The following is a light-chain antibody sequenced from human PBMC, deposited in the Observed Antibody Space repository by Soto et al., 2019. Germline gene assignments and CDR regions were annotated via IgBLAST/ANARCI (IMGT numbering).Light chain of an antibody. CDR3: QQYNGYRTWT. J-gene: IGKJ1*01. Sequence: DIQRAQSASSLSASVGDRVTITCRASQTIINWLAWYQQKPGKAPKLLIYDASSLESGVPSRFSGSGSGTEFTLTINGLQPDDFATYYCQQYNGYRTWTFGQGTKVDIK. CDR1: QTIINW. V-gene: IGKV1-5*01. CDR2: DAS.